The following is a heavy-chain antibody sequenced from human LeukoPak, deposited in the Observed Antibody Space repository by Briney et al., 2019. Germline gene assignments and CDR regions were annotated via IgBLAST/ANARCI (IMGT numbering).Heavy chain of an antibody. Sequence: SQTLSLTCTVSGGSISSGSYYWSWIRQPAGKGLEWIGRIYTSGSTNYNPSLKSRVTISVDTSKNQFSLKLSSVTAADTAVYYCARDWGYCSSTSCSPGNWFDPWGQGTVVTVSS. J-gene: IGHJ5*02. CDR1: GGSISSGSYY. CDR3: ARDWGYCSSTSCSPGNWFDP. V-gene: IGHV4-61*02. CDR2: IYTSGST. D-gene: IGHD2-2*01.